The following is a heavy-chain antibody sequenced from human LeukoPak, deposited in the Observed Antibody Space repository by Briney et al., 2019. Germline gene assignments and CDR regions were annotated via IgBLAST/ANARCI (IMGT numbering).Heavy chain of an antibody. CDR3: ASVLLRLLDY. J-gene: IGHJ4*02. Sequence: SETLSLTCTVSGGSISSSSYYWGWIRQPPGKGLEWIGSIYYSGSTYYNLSLKSRVTISVGTSKNQFSLKLSSVTAADTAVYYCASVLLRLLDYWGQGTLVTVSS. CDR1: GGSISSSSYY. V-gene: IGHV4-39*01. CDR2: IYYSGST. D-gene: IGHD4-17*01.